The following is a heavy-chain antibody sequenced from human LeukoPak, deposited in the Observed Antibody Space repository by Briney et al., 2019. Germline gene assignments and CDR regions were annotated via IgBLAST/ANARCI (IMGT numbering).Heavy chain of an antibody. CDR1: GGTFSSYA. CDR2: IIPIFGTA. CDR3: ARVPHVLRFLEWSPYGMDV. Sequence: SVKVSCKASGGTFSSYAISWVRQAPGQGLEWMGGIIPIFGTANYAQKFQGRVTITADESTSTAYMELSSLRSEDTAVYYCARVPHVLRFLEWSPYGMDVWGQGTTVTVSS. V-gene: IGHV1-69*13. J-gene: IGHJ6*02. D-gene: IGHD3-3*01.